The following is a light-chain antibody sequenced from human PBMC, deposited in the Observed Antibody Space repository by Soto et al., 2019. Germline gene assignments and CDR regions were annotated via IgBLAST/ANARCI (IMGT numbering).Light chain of an antibody. Sequence: EIVLTQSPGTLSLSPGERATLSCRASQSVSYSYLAWYQQKPGQASRLLIDGASFRATGVPDRFSGRGSGTDFNLTISRLEPEDFAIYYCQQYGSSPWTFGQGTKVEIK. V-gene: IGKV3-20*01. CDR3: QQYGSSPWT. J-gene: IGKJ1*01. CDR2: GAS. CDR1: QSVSYSY.